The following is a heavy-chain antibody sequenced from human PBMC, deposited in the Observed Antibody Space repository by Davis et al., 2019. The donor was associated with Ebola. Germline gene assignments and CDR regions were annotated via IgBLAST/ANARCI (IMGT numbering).Heavy chain of an antibody. CDR1: GYTFANYY. Sequence: AASVKVSCKASGYTFANYYMHWVRQAPGQGLEWMGKINPSAGSTSHAQKFQGRVTMTRDTSTGTVYVELSSLRSEDTAVYYCARGLLWFGELHGYYGMDVWGQGTTVTVSS. V-gene: IGHV1-46*03. CDR2: INPSAGST. J-gene: IGHJ6*02. D-gene: IGHD3-10*01. CDR3: ARGLLWFGELHGYYGMDV.